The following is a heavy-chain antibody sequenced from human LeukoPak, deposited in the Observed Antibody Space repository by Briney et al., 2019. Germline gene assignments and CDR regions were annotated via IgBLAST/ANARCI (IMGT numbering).Heavy chain of an antibody. Sequence: PGGSLRLSCAASGFTFSSYGMHWVRQAPGKGLEWVAFVRFDGSNKYYADSVKGRFTISRDNSKNTLYLQMNSLRGEDTAVYYCAKDSGSYLPIVDYWGQGTQVTVSS. J-gene: IGHJ4*02. CDR2: VRFDGSNK. CDR3: AKDSGSYLPIVDY. D-gene: IGHD1-26*01. V-gene: IGHV3-30*02. CDR1: GFTFSSYG.